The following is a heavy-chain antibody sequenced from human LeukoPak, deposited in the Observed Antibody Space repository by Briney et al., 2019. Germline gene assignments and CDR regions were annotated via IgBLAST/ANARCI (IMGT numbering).Heavy chain of an antibody. CDR1: GFRFSNFE. V-gene: IGHV3-69-1*01. J-gene: IGHJ4*02. CDR2: ISTGTYK. CDR3: AKEVQLLPFDY. Sequence: GGSLRLSCVTSGFRFSNFEMNWVRQPPGKGLEWVSHISTGTYKAYADSVKGRFTLSRDNAKNSLYLQMNSLRPEDTAVYYCAKEVQLLPFDYWGQGTLVTVSS. D-gene: IGHD2-2*01.